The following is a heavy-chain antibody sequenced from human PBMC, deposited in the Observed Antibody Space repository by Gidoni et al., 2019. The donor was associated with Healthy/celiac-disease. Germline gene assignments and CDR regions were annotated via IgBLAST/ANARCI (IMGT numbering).Heavy chain of an antibody. CDR2: INPNSGGT. J-gene: IGHJ5*02. V-gene: IGHV1-2*02. Sequence: QVQLVQSGAEVKKPGASVKVSCKASGYTFTGYYMHWVRQAPGQGLEWMGWINPNSGGTNYAQKFQGRVTMIRDTSISTAYMELSRLRSDDTAVYYCARDLPPHDDFWSENWFDPWGQGTLVTVSS. D-gene: IGHD3-3*01. CDR3: ARDLPPHDDFWSENWFDP. CDR1: GYTFTGYY.